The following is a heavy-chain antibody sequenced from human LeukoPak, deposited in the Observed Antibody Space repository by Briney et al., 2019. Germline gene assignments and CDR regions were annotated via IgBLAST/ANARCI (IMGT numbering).Heavy chain of an antibody. D-gene: IGHD6-25*01. CDR3: ARSPGSGYLFDY. CDR2: IYTGWST. V-gene: IGHV4-4*09. CDR1: GGSMSSYY. Sequence: PSETLSLTCTVSGGSMSSYYWSWIRQPPGRGLEWIGYIYTGWSTNYNPPLKSRVTISVDTSKNQFSLKLSSVTAADTAVYYCARSPGSGYLFDYWGQGTLVTVSS. J-gene: IGHJ4*02.